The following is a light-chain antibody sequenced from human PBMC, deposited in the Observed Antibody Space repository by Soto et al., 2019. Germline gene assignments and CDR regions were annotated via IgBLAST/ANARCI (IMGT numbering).Light chain of an antibody. J-gene: IGLJ3*02. V-gene: IGLV1-40*01. Sequence: QSVLTQPPSVSGAPGQRVTISCTGLSSNIGAGHDVNWYQQVPGTAPKLPIYGNKNRPSGGPDRSSGSRSGTSGSLAITGLQTEDEADYFCQSYDSSLNAVVFGGGTKLTVL. CDR3: QSYDSSLNAVV. CDR2: GNK. CDR1: SSNIGAGHD.